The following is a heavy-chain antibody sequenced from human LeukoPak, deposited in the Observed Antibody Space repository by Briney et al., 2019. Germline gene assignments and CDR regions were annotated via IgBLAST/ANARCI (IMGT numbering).Heavy chain of an antibody. CDR3: AKDSRHSYYYDSSGLPAA. Sequence: GGSLRLSCAASGFTFDDYAMHWVRQAPGKGLEWVSLISGDGGSTYYADSVKGRFTISRDNSKNSLYLQMNSLRTEDTALYYCAKDSRHSYYYDSSGLPAAWGQGTLVTVSS. V-gene: IGHV3-43*02. D-gene: IGHD3-22*01. J-gene: IGHJ5*02. CDR1: GFTFDDYA. CDR2: ISGDGGST.